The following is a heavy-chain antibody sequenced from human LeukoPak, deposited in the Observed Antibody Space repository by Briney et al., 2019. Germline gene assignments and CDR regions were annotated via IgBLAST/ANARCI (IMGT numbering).Heavy chain of an antibody. V-gene: IGHV4-59*08. J-gene: IGHJ4*02. CDR3: ARAAAYYGSGSYGY. CDR2: IYYSGST. Sequence: PSETLSLTCTVSGGSISGYYWSWIRQPPGKGLEWIGYIYYSGSTNYNPSLKSRVTISVDTSKNQFSLKLSSVTAADTAVYYCARAAAYYGSGSYGYWGQGTLVTVSS. CDR1: GGSISGYY. D-gene: IGHD3-10*01.